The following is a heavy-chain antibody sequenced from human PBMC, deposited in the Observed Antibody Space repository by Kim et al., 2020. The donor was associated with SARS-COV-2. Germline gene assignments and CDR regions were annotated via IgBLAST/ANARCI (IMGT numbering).Heavy chain of an antibody. CDR1: GGSISSGGYY. CDR3: ARGIVVVPAEEWRLDP. D-gene: IGHD2-2*01. J-gene: IGHJ5*02. CDR2: IYYSGST. Sequence: SETLSLTCTVSGGSISSGGYYWSWIRQHPGKGLEWIGYIYYSGSTYYNPSLKSRVTISVDTSKNQFSLKLSSVTAADTAVYYCARGIVVVPAEEWRLDPWGQGTLVTVSS. V-gene: IGHV4-31*03.